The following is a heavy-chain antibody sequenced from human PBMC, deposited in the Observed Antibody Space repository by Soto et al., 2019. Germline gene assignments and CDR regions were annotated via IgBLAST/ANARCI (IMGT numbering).Heavy chain of an antibody. J-gene: IGHJ3*02. V-gene: IGHV5-51*01. Sequence: EVQLVQSGAEVKKPGESLKISCKGSGYSFSTYWLAWVRQKPGKGLEYMGIIYPGDSDTRYSPSFQGQVTISADKSINTAYLQWSSLKASDTAMYYCARARVATPRLEDPFDIWGQGTMVTVSS. D-gene: IGHD5-12*01. CDR1: GYSFSTYW. CDR2: IYPGDSDT. CDR3: ARARVATPRLEDPFDI.